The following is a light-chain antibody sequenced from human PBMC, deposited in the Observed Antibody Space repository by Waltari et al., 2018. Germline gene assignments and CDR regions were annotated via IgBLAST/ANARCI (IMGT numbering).Light chain of an antibody. J-gene: IGKJ2*01. CDR1: QSVSSSY. CDR2: GAS. CDR3: QQYGRSWNT. Sequence: ELVLTQSPGTLSLSPGERATLPCRASQSVSSSYLAWYQQKPGQAPRLLIHGASSRATGIPDRFSGSGSGTDFTLTISRLEPEDFAVYYCQQYGRSWNTFGQGTKLEIK. V-gene: IGKV3-20*01.